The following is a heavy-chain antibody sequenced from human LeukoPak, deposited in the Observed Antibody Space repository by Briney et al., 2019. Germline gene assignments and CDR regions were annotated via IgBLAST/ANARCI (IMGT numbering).Heavy chain of an antibody. CDR1: GGSISSGDYY. CDR3: ARGLARSSSTSCYDLVGTFGCDEKLYYFDY. D-gene: IGHD2-2*01. CDR2: IYYSGST. Sequence: PSETLSLTCTVSGGSISSGDYYWSWIRQPPGKGLEWIGYIYYSGSTYYNPSLKSRVTISVDTSKNQFSLKLSTVTAADTAVYYCARGLARSSSTSCYDLVGTFGCDEKLYYFDYWGQGTLVTVSS. J-gene: IGHJ4*02. V-gene: IGHV4-30-4*01.